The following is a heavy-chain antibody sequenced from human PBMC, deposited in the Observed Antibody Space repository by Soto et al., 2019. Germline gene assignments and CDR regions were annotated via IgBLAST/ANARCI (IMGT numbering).Heavy chain of an antibody. CDR3: AKGAYCSGGSCYIKGFDY. D-gene: IGHD2-15*01. V-gene: IGHV3-30*18. CDR1: GFTFSSYG. J-gene: IGHJ4*02. Sequence: PGGSLRLSCAASGFTFSSYGMHWVRQAPGKGLEWVAVISYDGSNKYYADSVKGRFTISRDNSKNTLYLQMNSLRAEDTAVYYCAKGAYCSGGSCYIKGFDYWGQGTLVTVSS. CDR2: ISYDGSNK.